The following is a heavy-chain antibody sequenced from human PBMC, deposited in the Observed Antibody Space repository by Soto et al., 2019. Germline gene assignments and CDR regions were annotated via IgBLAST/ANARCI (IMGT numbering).Heavy chain of an antibody. V-gene: IGHV1-69*04. CDR1: GYTFTSYD. D-gene: IGHD3-10*01. CDR3: EREEYYYGSGAFFDY. Sequence: ASVKVSCKASGYTFTSYDINWVRQAPGQGLEWMGRIIPILGIANYAQKFQGRVTITADKSTSTAYMELSSLRSEDTAVYYCEREEYYYGSGAFFDYWGQGTLVTVSS. J-gene: IGHJ4*02. CDR2: IIPILGIA.